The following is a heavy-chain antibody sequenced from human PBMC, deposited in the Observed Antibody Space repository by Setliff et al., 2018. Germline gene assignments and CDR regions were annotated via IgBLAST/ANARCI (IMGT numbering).Heavy chain of an antibody. CDR3: ARHPSSGSYYGGSIFYFDD. Sequence: ETLSLTCSVSGDSLRNDYWTWIRQPPGKGLEWIGNMHAGGNINYNPSLKSRVTLSVDTSKNQFSLKLSFVTAADTAVYYCARHPSSGSYYGGSIFYFDDWGPGILVTVSS. CDR2: MHAGGNI. V-gene: IGHV4-4*08. D-gene: IGHD1-26*01. CDR1: GDSLRNDY. J-gene: IGHJ4*02.